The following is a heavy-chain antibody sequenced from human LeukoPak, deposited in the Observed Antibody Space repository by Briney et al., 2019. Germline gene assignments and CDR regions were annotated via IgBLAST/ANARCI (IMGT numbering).Heavy chain of an antibody. V-gene: IGHV4-59*01. CDR1: GGSMSNYY. J-gene: IGHJ4*02. Sequence: SETLSLTCTVSGGSMSNYYWSWIRQSPGKGLEWMGYVFYNGNTKYNPSHWSRVTISVDTSKKQFSLNLSSVTAADTAVYYCARDPGYTYGYYFDFWGQGTLVTVSS. CDR3: ARDPGYTYGYYFDF. D-gene: IGHD5-18*01. CDR2: VFYNGNT.